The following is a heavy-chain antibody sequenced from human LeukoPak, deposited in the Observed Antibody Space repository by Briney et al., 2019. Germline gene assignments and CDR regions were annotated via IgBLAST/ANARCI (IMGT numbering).Heavy chain of an antibody. J-gene: IGHJ4*02. CDR3: ARVARSEHFDY. Sequence: GGSLRLSCAASGFTFSSYSMNWVRQAPGKGLDWVSSISSSSSYIYYADSVKGRFTISRDNAKNSLYLQMNSLRAEDTAVYYCARVARSEHFDYWGQGTLVTVSS. V-gene: IGHV3-21*01. CDR2: ISSSSSYI. CDR1: GFTFSSYS.